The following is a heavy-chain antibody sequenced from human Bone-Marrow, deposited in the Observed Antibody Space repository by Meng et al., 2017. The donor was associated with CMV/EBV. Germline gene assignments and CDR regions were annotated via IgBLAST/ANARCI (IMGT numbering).Heavy chain of an antibody. Sequence: AGLLKPCETLSLTCAVYGGSFSGYYWSWIRQPPGKGLEWIGEINHSGSTNYNPSLKSRVTISVDTSKNQFSLKLSSVTAADTAVYYCARTRYCSSTSCQGNFDYWGQGTLVTVSS. CDR3: ARTRYCSSTSCQGNFDY. CDR2: INHSGST. CDR1: GGSFSGYY. D-gene: IGHD2-2*01. J-gene: IGHJ4*02. V-gene: IGHV4-34*01.